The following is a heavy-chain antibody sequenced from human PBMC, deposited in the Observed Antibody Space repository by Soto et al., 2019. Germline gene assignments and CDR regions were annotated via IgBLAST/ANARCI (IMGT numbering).Heavy chain of an antibody. Sequence: SETLSLTCTVSGGSISSSIYYWGWIRQPPGKGLEWIGSIYYSGSTYYNPSLKSRVTISVDTSKNQFSLKLSSVTAADTAVYYCATRRRSTEFAKKSSSSILKIDYWGQGTLVTVSS. V-gene: IGHV4-39*01. CDR3: ATRRRSTEFAKKSSSSILKIDY. D-gene: IGHD6-6*01. CDR1: GGSISSSIYY. J-gene: IGHJ4*02. CDR2: IYYSGST.